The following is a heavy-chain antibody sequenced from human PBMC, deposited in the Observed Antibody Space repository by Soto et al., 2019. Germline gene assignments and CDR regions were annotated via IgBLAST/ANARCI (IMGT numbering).Heavy chain of an antibody. Sequence: QVQLQESGPGLVKPSETLSLTCTVSGGSISSYCWTWIRQSPGKGLEWIGYIYYSGSTNYNPSLKSRVTISLDRYKNQFSRKLSSVAAADTAVYYCARHESGGWYVDYWGQGTLVTVSS. CDR1: GGSISSYC. D-gene: IGHD6-19*01. J-gene: IGHJ4*02. CDR2: IYYSGST. CDR3: ARHESGGWYVDY. V-gene: IGHV4-59*08.